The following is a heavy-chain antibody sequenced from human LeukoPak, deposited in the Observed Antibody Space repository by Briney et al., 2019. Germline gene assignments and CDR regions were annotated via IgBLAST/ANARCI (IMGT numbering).Heavy chain of an antibody. CDR3: ARGPRRHSNDVSYYYGMDV. D-gene: IGHD4-11*01. CDR1: GGSISSGGYH. CDR2: INHSGST. V-gene: IGHV4-39*07. Sequence: SSETLSLTCTVSGGSISSGGYHWSWIRQPPGKGLEWIGEINHSGSTNYNPSLKSRVTISVDTSKNQFSLKLSSVTAADTAVYYCARGPRRHSNDVSYYYGMDVWGQGTTVTVSS. J-gene: IGHJ6*02.